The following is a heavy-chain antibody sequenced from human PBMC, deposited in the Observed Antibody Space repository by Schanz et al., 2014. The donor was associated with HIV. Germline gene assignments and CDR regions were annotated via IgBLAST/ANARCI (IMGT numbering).Heavy chain of an antibody. J-gene: IGHJ4*02. Sequence: EVQLVESGGGVVQPGRSQRLSCAASGFTFRRHGMHWVRQAPGQGLEWLSAISVSGASTYYADSVKGRFTISRDNSKNTVYLQMDSLRAEDTAVYFCAQEEVPNDCWGQGTLVTVSS. V-gene: IGHV3-23*04. CDR1: GFTFRRHG. CDR3: AQEEVPNDC. D-gene: IGHD3-10*01. CDR2: ISVSGAST.